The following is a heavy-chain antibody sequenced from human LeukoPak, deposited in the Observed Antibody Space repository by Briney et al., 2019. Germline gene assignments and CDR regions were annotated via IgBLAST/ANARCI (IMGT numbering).Heavy chain of an antibody. D-gene: IGHD6-13*01. CDR2: IYTSGST. Sequence: SETLSLTCTVSGGSISSYYWSWIRQPAGKGLEWIGRIYTSGSTNYNPSLKSRVTMSVDTSKNQFSLKLSSVTAADTAVYYCAREAGIAAPTCFDPWGQGTLVNVSS. V-gene: IGHV4-4*07. CDR1: GGSISSYY. J-gene: IGHJ5*02. CDR3: AREAGIAAPTCFDP.